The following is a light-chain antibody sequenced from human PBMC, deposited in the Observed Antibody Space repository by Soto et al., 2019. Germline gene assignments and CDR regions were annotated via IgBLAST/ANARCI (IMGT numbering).Light chain of an antibody. V-gene: IGKV1-5*03. Sequence: DIQMTQSPSTLSASVGDRVTITCRASEIVSTWLAWYQQKPGKAPKLLVYKASTLESGVPSRFSGSGSGTEFTLTISSLQPDDFGTYYCQQYNSYWTFGQGTKVEV. CDR1: EIVSTW. J-gene: IGKJ1*01. CDR2: KAS. CDR3: QQYNSYWT.